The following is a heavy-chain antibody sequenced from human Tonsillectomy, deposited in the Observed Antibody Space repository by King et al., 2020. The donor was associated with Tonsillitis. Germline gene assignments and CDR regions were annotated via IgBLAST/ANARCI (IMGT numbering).Heavy chain of an antibody. CDR3: ARLGPYLGATRPFDY. J-gene: IGHJ4*02. D-gene: IGHD1-26*01. Sequence: QLVQSGAEVKKPGESLKISCKGSGYSFTSYWIGWVRQMPGKGLEWMGIIYPGDSDTRYSPSFQGHVTIPADKSISTAYLQWSSLKASDTAMYYCARLGPYLGATRPFDYWGQGTLVTVSS. V-gene: IGHV5-51*01. CDR1: GYSFTSYW. CDR2: IYPGDSDT.